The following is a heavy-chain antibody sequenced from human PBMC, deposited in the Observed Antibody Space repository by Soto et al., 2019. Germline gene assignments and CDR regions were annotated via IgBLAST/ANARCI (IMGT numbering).Heavy chain of an antibody. J-gene: IGHJ6*01. CDR3: VMVDNYVTPTPQDV. V-gene: IGHV1-18*01. CDR2: ISPYTGNT. Sequence: QVQLLQSGDEVKKPGASVKVSCKASGYIFVNYGIAWVRQAPGQGLGWMGWISPYTGNTHSATKVQGRLTMTTDTSKSTAYMDLGSLTSDDTAVYYCVMVDNYVTPTPQDVWGQGNTVTVSS. CDR1: GYIFVNYG. D-gene: IGHD3-16*01.